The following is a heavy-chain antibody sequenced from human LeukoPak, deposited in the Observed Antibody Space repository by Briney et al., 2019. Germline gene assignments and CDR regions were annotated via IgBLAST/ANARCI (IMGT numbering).Heavy chain of an antibody. V-gene: IGHV4-31*03. Sequence: SETLSLTCTVSGGSISSGGYYWSWIRQHPGKGLEWIGYIYYSGSTYCNPSLKSRVTISVDTSKNQFSLKLSSVTAADTAVYYCARDQGFLEEETSAFDIWGQGTMVTVSS. CDR3: ARDQGFLEEETSAFDI. CDR2: IYYSGST. CDR1: GGSISSGGYY. J-gene: IGHJ3*02. D-gene: IGHD3-3*01.